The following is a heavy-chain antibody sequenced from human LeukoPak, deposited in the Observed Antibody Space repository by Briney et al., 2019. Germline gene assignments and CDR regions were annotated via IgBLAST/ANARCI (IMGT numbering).Heavy chain of an antibody. CDR1: GYTFTNNA. Sequence: ASVKVSCKASGYTFTNNAVHWLRQAPGQRLEWMGWINTGNGNTKYPQKFQGRVTITRDTSASTAFMELSSLRSEDTAVYYCVRRQQRHFDYWGQGTLVTVSS. J-gene: IGHJ4*02. V-gene: IGHV1-3*04. CDR3: VRRQQRHFDY. D-gene: IGHD6-19*01. CDR2: INTGNGNT.